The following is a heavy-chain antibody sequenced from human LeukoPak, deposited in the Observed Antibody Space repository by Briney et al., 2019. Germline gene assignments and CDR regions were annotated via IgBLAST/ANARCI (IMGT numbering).Heavy chain of an antibody. J-gene: IGHJ4*02. CDR2: ISSYGGST. V-gene: IGHV3-64*01. D-gene: IGHD1-26*01. CDR1: GFTLSSSA. Sequence: GGSLTLSCAASGFTLSSSAMHWVRQAPGKGLEHVSAISSYGGSTYYVNCVKGRFTISRDNSKNTLYLQMGGLRAEDMAVYYCASLLGALDYWGQGTLVTVSS. CDR3: ASLLGALDY.